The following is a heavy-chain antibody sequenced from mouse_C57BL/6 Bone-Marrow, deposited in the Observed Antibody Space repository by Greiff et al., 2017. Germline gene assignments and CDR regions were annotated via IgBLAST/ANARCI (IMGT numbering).Heavy chain of an antibody. CDR2: ISYDGSN. J-gene: IGHJ3*01. Sequence: DVKLVESGPGLVKPSQSLSLTCSVTGYSITSGYYWNWIRQFPGNKLEWMGYISYDGSNNYNPSLKNRISITRDTSTNQFFLKLNSVTTEDTATYYCAWFAYWGQGTLVTVSA. CDR1: GYSITSGYY. V-gene: IGHV3-6*01. CDR3: AWFAY.